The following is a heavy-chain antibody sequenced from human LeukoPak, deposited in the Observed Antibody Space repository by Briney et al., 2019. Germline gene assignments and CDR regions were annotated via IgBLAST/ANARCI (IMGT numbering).Heavy chain of an antibody. V-gene: IGHV3-23*01. CDR1: GFTFSSYA. D-gene: IGHD4-17*01. CDR2: ISGSGGST. J-gene: IGHJ4*02. Sequence: GGSLRLSCAASGFTFSSYAMSWVRQTPGKGLEWVSAISGSGGSTYYADSVKGRFTNSKDNSKNTLFLQMNSLRAEDTAVYYCAKDKESYGAYYFDYWGQGTLVTVSS. CDR3: AKDKESYGAYYFDY.